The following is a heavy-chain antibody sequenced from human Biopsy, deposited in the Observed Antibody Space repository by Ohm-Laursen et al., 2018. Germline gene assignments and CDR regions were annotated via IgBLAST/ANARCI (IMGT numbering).Heavy chain of an antibody. J-gene: IGHJ5*02. V-gene: IGHV1-2*02. Sequence: ATVMVSCKASGYTFTGYHVHWVRQAPGQGLERMGWINAKTGDTNYAQKFQGRVTMTRDTSISTAYVDLSSLRSDDTAVYYCTRGGYYYDSLAYYYWFDPWGQGTLVTVSS. CDR1: GYTFTGYH. D-gene: IGHD3-22*01. CDR3: TRGGYYYDSLAYYYWFDP. CDR2: INAKTGDT.